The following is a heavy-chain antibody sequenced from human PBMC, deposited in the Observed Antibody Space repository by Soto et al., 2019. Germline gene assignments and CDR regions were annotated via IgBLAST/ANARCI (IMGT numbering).Heavy chain of an antibody. CDR3: ARGSGAATG. D-gene: IGHD3-10*01. CDR2: IYYSGST. CDR1: GGCISSSSYY. V-gene: IGHV4-39*01. J-gene: IGHJ1*01. Sequence: SETLSVTCSVSGGCISSSSYYWGWIRQPPGKGLEWIGSIYYSGSTYYNPSLKSRVTTSVDTSKNQSSLKLSSVTAADTAVYYCARGSGAATGWGQGTLVTVSS.